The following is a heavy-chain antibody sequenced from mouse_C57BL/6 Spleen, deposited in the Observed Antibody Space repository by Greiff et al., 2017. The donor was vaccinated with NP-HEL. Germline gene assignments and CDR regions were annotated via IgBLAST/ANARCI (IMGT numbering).Heavy chain of an antibody. CDR2: IRSKSSNYAT. CDR3: VRGTYYYGSSYSHWYFDV. D-gene: IGHD1-1*01. CDR1: GFTFNTYA. Sequence: EVQLVESGGGLVQPKGSLKLSCAASGFTFNTYAMHWVRQAPGKGLEWVARIRSKSSNYATYYADSVKDRFTISRDDSQSMLYLQMNNLKTEDTAMYYCVRGTYYYGSSYSHWYFDVWGTGTTVTVSS. J-gene: IGHJ1*03. V-gene: IGHV10-3*01.